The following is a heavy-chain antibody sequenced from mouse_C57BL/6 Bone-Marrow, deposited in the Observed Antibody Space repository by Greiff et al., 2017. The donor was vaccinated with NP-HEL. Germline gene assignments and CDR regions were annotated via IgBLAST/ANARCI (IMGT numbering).Heavy chain of an antibody. CDR1: GYTFTSYW. V-gene: IGHV1-74*01. Sequence: QVQLQQSGAELVKPGASVKVSCKASGYTFTSYWMHWVKQRPGQGLEWIGRIHPSDSDTNYNQKFKGKATLTVEKSSSTAYMQLISLTSEDSAVSYCASQAAKDAMDYWGQGTSVTVSS. CDR2: IHPSDSDT. J-gene: IGHJ4*01. CDR3: ASQAAKDAMDY.